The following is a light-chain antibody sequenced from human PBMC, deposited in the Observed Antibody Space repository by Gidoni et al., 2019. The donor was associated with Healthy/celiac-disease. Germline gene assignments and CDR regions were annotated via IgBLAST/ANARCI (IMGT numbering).Light chain of an antibody. V-gene: IGKV1-8*01. J-gene: IGKJ1*01. CDR3: QQYYSYPXA. CDR2: AAS. Sequence: AIRMTQSPSSFSASTGDRVTITCRARQGMSSYLAWYQQKPGKAPKLLIYAASTLQSGVPSRFSGSGSGTDFTLTISCLQSEDFATYYCQQYYSYPXAFGQGTKVEIK. CDR1: QGMSSY.